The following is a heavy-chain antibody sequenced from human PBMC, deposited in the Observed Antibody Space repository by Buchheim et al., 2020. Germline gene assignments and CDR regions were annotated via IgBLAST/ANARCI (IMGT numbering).Heavy chain of an antibody. J-gene: IGHJ5*02. CDR3: SGGSFDH. D-gene: IGHD2-15*01. Sequence: EVQLVESGGGLVQPGGSLRLSCAASGFTLSTYWMTWVRQAPGKGLEWVANIKQDGSEKYYLDSVKGRFTISRYNAKNSLYLQMYSLRAEDTAVYYCSGGSFDHWGQGTL. CDR1: GFTLSTYW. CDR2: IKQDGSEK. V-gene: IGHV3-7*01.